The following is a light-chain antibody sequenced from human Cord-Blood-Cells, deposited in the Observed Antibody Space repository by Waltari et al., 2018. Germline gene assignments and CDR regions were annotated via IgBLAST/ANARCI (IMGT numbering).Light chain of an antibody. V-gene: IGKV1-8*01. Sequence: AIRMTPSSSSFSASTGDRVTITCRASQGISSYLAWYQQKPGKAPKLLIYAASTLQSGVPTRFSGSGAGTDFTLTISCLQSEDFATYYCQQYYSYPFTFGPGTKVDIK. CDR1: QGISSY. CDR2: AAS. CDR3: QQYYSYPFT. J-gene: IGKJ3*01.